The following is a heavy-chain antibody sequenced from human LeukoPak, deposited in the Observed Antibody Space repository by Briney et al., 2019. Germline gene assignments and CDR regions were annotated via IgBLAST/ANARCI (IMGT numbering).Heavy chain of an antibody. D-gene: IGHD5-12*01. CDR1: GXSISSYY. Sequence: PSETLSLTCTVSGXSISSYYRSWIRQPPGKGLEWIGEINHSGSTNYNPSLKSRVTISVDTSKNQFSLKLSSVTAADTAVYYCARSYSGYDYGNWGQGTLVTVSS. CDR3: ARSYSGYDYGN. CDR2: INHSGST. V-gene: IGHV4-34*01. J-gene: IGHJ4*02.